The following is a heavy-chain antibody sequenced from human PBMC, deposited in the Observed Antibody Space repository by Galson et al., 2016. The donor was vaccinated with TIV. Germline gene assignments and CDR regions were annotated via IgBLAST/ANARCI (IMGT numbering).Heavy chain of an antibody. J-gene: IGHJ4*02. CDR1: GYTFSDYY. CDR2: IIPIHGLS. D-gene: IGHD2-21*02. V-gene: IGHV1-69*10. CDR3: ARDVPCGGACYFFDF. Sequence: SVKVSCKASGYTFSDYYIHWVRQAPGQGLEWMGGIIPIHGLSNHAQKFQGRVTITADEPTRTVYMELSSLRFDDTAVYYCARDVPCGGACYFFDFWGQGTPVTVS.